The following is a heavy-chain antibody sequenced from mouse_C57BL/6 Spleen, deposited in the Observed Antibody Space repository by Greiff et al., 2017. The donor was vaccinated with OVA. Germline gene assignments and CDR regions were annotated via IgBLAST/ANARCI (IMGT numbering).Heavy chain of an antibody. D-gene: IGHD2-4*01. CDR2: INPGSGGT. CDR3: ARYYDYDGGFAY. J-gene: IGHJ3*01. CDR1: GYAFTNYL. V-gene: IGHV1-54*01. Sequence: QVQLQQPGAELVRPGTSVKVSCKASGYAFTNYLIEWVKQRPGQGLEWIGVINPGSGGTNYNEKFKGKATLSADKSSSTAYMQLSSLTSEDSAVYFCARYYDYDGGFAYWGQGTLVTVSA.